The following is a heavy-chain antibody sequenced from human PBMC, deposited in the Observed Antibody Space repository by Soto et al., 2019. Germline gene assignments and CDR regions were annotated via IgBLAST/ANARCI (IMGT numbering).Heavy chain of an antibody. D-gene: IGHD3-10*01. J-gene: IGHJ6*02. Sequence: PGGSLRLSCAASGFTFSSYGMHWVRQAPGKGLEWVSIISHYGSNKYYADFVEGRFIVSRDNNKNTLYLQMNSLRSEDTAVYYCAKSITMVRGVLSSRHTQDEKFYNGMDVWGQGTTVTVSS. CDR1: GFTFSSYG. V-gene: IGHV3-30*18. CDR2: ISHYGSNK. CDR3: AKSITMVRGVLSSRHTQDEKFYNGMDV.